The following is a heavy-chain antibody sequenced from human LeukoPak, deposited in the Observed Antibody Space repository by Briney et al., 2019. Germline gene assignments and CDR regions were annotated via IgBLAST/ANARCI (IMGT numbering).Heavy chain of an antibody. CDR1: GFTFSSYA. J-gene: IGHJ4*02. CDR3: AKLDPGYDILTGYSSAIDY. V-gene: IGHV3-23*01. D-gene: IGHD3-9*01. CDR2: ISGSGGST. Sequence: GGSLRLSCAASGFTFSSYAMSWVRQAPGKGLEWVSAISGSGGSTYYADSVKGRFTISRDNSKNTLYLQMNSLRAEDTAVYYCAKLDPGYDILTGYSSAIDYWGQGTLVTVSS.